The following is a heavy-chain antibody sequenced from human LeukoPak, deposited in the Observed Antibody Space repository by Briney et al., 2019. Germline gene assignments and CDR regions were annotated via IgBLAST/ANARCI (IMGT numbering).Heavy chain of an antibody. CDR1: GVSISSSSYY. CDR2: IYYSGST. J-gene: IGHJ4*02. Sequence: PSETLSLTCTVSGVSISSSSYYWGWLRQPPGKGLEWIGSIYYSGSTYYNPSLKRRFTISVDTSKNQFSLKLSSVTAADTAVYYCARGHNDYVWGSYRYYYYFDYWGQGTLVTVSS. CDR3: ARGHNDYVWGSYRYYYYFDY. D-gene: IGHD3-16*02. V-gene: IGHV4-39*07.